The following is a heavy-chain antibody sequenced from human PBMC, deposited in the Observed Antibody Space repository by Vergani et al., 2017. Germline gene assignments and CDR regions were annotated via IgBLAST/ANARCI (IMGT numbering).Heavy chain of an antibody. CDR3: ARGGRYCSSTSCYLYY. V-gene: IGHV3-48*01. CDR1: GFTFSSYS. Sequence: EVQLVESGGGLVQPGGSLRLSCAASGFTFSSYSMNWVRQAPGKGLEWVSYISSSSSTIYYADSVKGRFTISRDNAKNSLYLQMNSLRAEDTAVYYCARGGRYCSSTSCYLYYWGQGTLVTVSS. J-gene: IGHJ4*02. D-gene: IGHD2-2*01. CDR2: ISSSSSTI.